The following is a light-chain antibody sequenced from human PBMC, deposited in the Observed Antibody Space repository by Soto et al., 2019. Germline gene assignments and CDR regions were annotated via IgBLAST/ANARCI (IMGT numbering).Light chain of an antibody. CDR3: CSYAGSYNVV. Sequence: QSALTQPRSVSGSPGQSVTISCTGTSSDVGGYNYVSWYQQHPGKAPKLMIYDVSKRPSGVPDRFSGSKSGNTASLTISGLQAEDEADYYCCSYAGSYNVVFGGGTKVPS. CDR2: DVS. V-gene: IGLV2-11*01. J-gene: IGLJ2*01. CDR1: SSDVGGYNY.